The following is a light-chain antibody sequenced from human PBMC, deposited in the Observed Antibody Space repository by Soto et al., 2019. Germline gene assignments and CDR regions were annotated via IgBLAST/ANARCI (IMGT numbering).Light chain of an antibody. J-gene: IGKJ1*01. Sequence: EIVLTQSPGTLSLSPGERATLSCRASQSLTTNYLAWYQRKPGQAPRLLIYGASSRATDIPRRFSGSGSGTDFTLTITRLEPEDFAGYYCQQYGDSPPTFGQGTKV. CDR1: QSLTTNY. V-gene: IGKV3-20*01. CDR3: QQYGDSPPT. CDR2: GAS.